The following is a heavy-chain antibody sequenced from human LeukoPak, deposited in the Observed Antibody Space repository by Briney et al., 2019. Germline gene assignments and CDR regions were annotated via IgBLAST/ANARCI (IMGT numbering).Heavy chain of an antibody. Sequence: DSVKVSCKVSGYTLTELSIHWVRQAPGTGLEWMGGFDPEDGETIYAQKFQGRVTMTEDTSTDTAYMELSSLGSEDAAVYYCATGGVLWFGEAPNYFDYWGQGTLVTVSS. CDR3: ATGGVLWFGEAPNYFDY. V-gene: IGHV1-24*01. J-gene: IGHJ4*02. CDR1: GYTLTELS. D-gene: IGHD3-10*01. CDR2: FDPEDGET.